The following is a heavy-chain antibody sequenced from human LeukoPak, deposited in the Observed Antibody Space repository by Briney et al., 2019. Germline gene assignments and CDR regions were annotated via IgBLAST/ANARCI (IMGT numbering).Heavy chain of an antibody. CDR2: IYYSGST. Sequence: SETLSLTCTVSGGSISSSSYYWGWIRQPPGKGLEWIGSIYYSGSTYYNPSLKSRVTISVDTSKNQFSLRLTSVTAADTAVYYCARDVGYVDYWGQGTLVTVSS. CDR3: ARDVGYVDY. V-gene: IGHV4-39*07. J-gene: IGHJ4*02. CDR1: GGSISSSSYY.